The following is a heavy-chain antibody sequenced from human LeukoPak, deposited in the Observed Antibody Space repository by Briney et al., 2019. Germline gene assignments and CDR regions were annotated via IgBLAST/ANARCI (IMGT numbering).Heavy chain of an antibody. CDR1: GGSVSSSSYY. CDR2: IYYSGST. CDR3: ARTHDYGDVGDY. Sequence: SETLSLTCTVSGGSVSSSSYYWGWIRQPPGKGLEWIGSIYYSGSTYYNPSLKSRVTISVDTSKNQFSLKLSSVTAADTAVYYCARTHDYGDVGDYWGQGTLVTVSS. V-gene: IGHV4-39*07. D-gene: IGHD4-17*01. J-gene: IGHJ4*02.